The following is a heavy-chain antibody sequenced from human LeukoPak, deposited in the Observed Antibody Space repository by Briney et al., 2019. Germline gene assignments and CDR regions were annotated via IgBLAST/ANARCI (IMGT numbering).Heavy chain of an antibody. CDR2: IYPGDYET. CDR3: AIPPGYCGNDCSFDH. J-gene: IGHJ4*02. V-gene: IGHV5-51*01. CDR1: AYSFSNYW. Sequence: GEPPKISCEGSAYSFSNYWIGCVRQMPGQGLEWMGFIYPGDYETRYSPSFPGLVTISVDKSISTAYLQWSSLKASDTAMYYCAIPPGYCGNDCSFDHWGEGPLVTVPS. D-gene: IGHD2-21*02.